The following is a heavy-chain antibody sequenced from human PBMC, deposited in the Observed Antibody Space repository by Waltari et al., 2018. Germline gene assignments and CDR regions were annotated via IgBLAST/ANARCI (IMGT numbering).Heavy chain of an antibody. CDR3: ASRGFGELFPAAFDI. CDR2: IKQDGSEK. Sequence: EVQLVESGGGLVQPGGSLRLSCAASGFTFSSYWMSWVRQAPGKGLEWVANIKQDGSEKYYVDSVKGRFTICRDNAKNSLYLQMNSLRAEDTAVYYCASRGFGELFPAAFDIWGQGTMVTVSS. D-gene: IGHD3-10*01. V-gene: IGHV3-7*01. CDR1: GFTFSSYW. J-gene: IGHJ3*02.